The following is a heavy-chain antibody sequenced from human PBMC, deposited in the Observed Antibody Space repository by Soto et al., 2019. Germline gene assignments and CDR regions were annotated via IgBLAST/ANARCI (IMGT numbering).Heavy chain of an antibody. V-gene: IGHV4-30-4*01. D-gene: IGHD6-13*01. CDR1: SGSISSGDHY. J-gene: IGHJ4*02. Sequence: SETLSLTCSVSSGSISSGDHYWNWIRQPPGKGLEWIGYISYSGNTYYNPSLKSQNIISVDTSKNKNSLKLSSVTAADTAVYYCVRSGSWYLGYYFDYWGQGTLVT. CDR3: VRSGSWYLGYYFDY. CDR2: ISYSGNT.